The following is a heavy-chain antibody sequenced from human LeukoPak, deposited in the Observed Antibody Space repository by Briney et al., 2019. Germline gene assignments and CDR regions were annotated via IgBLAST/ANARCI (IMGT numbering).Heavy chain of an antibody. CDR2: VNPNSGVT. V-gene: IGHV1-2*06. Sequence: ASVKVSCKASGYTFTAYFMHWVRQAPGQGLEWMGRVNPNSGVTNSIQKFQGRVTMTRDTSISTAYMELSGLRSDDTAVYYCARQWLPNGYFDYWGRGTLVTVSS. J-gene: IGHJ4*02. CDR1: GYTFTAYF. D-gene: IGHD6-19*01. CDR3: ARQWLPNGYFDY.